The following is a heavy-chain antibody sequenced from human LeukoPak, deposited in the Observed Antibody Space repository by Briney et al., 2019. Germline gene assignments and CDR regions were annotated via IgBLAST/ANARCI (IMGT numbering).Heavy chain of an antibody. V-gene: IGHV3-15*01. CDR1: GLTFISYG. CDR3: TPEGPYYGDLYTFDY. J-gene: IGHJ4*02. Sequence: RRSLRLSCAASGLTFISYGMSSVRQPPGKGLEWVVRIKSKTDGRTTDYAAPVKGRFTISRDDSKNTLYLQMNSLKTEDTAVYYCTPEGPYYGDLYTFDYWGQGTLVSVSS. CDR2: IKSKTDGRTT. D-gene: IGHD4-17*01.